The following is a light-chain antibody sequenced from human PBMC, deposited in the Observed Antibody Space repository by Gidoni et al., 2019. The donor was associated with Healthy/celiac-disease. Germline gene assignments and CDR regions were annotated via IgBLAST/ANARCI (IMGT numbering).Light chain of an antibody. V-gene: IGKV3-11*01. CDR2: DAS. CDR1: QSVSSY. J-gene: IGKJ4*01. CDR3: QQRSNWHRLT. Sequence: IVFTHSPATLSLSPGERATPSCRASQSVSSYLAWYQQKPGQAPRLLIYDASNRATGIPARCSGSGSGTDFTLTISSLEPEDFAVYYCQQRSNWHRLTFGGGTKVEIK.